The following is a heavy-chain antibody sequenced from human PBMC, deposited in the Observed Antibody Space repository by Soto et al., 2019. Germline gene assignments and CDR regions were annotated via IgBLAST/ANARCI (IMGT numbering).Heavy chain of an antibody. D-gene: IGHD6-19*01. CDR3: ARTVSSGWYIDY. CDR2: INSDGSST. V-gene: IGHV3-74*01. Sequence: GGSLRLSCAASGFTFSSYWMHWVRQAPGKGLVWVSRINSDGSSTSYADSVKGRFTISRDNAKNTLYLQMNSLRAEDTAVYYCARTVSSGWYIDYWGQGTLVTVSS. CDR1: GFTFSSYW. J-gene: IGHJ4*02.